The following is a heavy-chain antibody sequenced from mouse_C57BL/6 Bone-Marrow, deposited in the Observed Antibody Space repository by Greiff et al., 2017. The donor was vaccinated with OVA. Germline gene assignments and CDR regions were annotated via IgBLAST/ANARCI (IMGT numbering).Heavy chain of an antibody. CDR3: TRTHDYFYYYAMDY. CDR1: GYTFTDYE. CDR2: IDPETGGT. V-gene: IGHV1-15*01. Sequence: QVQLQQSGAELVRPGASVTLSCKASGYTFTDYEMHWVKQTPVHGLEWIGAIDPETGGTASNQKFKGKAILTADKSSSTAYMELRSLTSEDSAVYYCTRTHDYFYYYAMDYWGQGTSVTVSS. D-gene: IGHD2-4*01. J-gene: IGHJ4*01.